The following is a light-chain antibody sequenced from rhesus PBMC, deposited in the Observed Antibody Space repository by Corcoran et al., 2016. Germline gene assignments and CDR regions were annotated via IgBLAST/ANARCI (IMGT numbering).Light chain of an antibody. CDR3: QQHNSYPPT. Sequence: DIQMTQSPSSLSASVGDRVTITCQASQGISSWLAWYQQQPGKAPNLLIYDASSLQSGVPSRFVGSGSGTDFTLTISSLQPEDVATYYCQQHNSYPPTFGQGTKVEIK. V-gene: IGKV1-33*02. J-gene: IGKJ1*01. CDR1: QGISSW. CDR2: DAS.